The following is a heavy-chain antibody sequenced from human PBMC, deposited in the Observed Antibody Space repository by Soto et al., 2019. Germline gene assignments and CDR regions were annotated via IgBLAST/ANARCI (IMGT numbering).Heavy chain of an antibody. V-gene: IGHV3-74*01. CDR3: AGDFTPALTPGDDFDY. CDR1: GFTFINYW. Sequence: EVQLVESGGGLVQPGGSLRLSCAASGFTFINYWMHWVRQVPGKGLMWVSRINGDETHRSYADFAKGRFTISRDNAQNTVYLQMNSLSAEDTGVYYCAGDFTPALTPGDDFDYWGQGILVTVSS. D-gene: IGHD2-15*01. CDR2: INGDETHR. J-gene: IGHJ4*02.